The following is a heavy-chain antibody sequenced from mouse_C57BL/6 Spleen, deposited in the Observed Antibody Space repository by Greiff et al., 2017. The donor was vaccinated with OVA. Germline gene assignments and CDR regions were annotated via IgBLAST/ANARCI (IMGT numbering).Heavy chain of an antibody. V-gene: IGHV1-42*01. J-gene: IGHJ4*01. CDR3: ARFNSNYFYAMDY. CDR1: GYSFTGYY. Sequence: EVQLQQSGPELVKPGASVKISCKASGYSFTGYYMNWVKQSPEKSLEWIGEINPSTGGTTYNQKFKAKATLTVDKSSSTAYMQLKSLTSEDSAVYYCARFNSNYFYAMDYWGQGTSVTVSS. D-gene: IGHD2-5*01. CDR2: INPSTGGT.